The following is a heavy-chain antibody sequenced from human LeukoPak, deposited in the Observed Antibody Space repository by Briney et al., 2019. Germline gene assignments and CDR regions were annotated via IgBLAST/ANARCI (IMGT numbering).Heavy chain of an antibody. CDR2: IKQDGSEK. Sequence: GGSLRLSCAASGFTFSSYWVSWVRQAPGKGLEWVANIKQDGSEKHYVDSVKGRLTISRDNAKNLLYLQMNSLRVEDTAVYYCAGGPGFLIDCWGQGTLVTVSS. D-gene: IGHD3-3*01. V-gene: IGHV3-7*01. J-gene: IGHJ4*02. CDR1: GFTFSSYW. CDR3: AGGPGFLIDC.